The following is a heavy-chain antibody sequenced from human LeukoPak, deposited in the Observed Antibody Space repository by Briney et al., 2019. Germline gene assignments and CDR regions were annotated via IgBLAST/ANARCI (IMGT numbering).Heavy chain of an antibody. D-gene: IGHD3-3*01. CDR2: IYPGDSDT. V-gene: IGHV5-51*01. CDR1: GYSFTSYW. Sequence: GESLRISCKGSGYSFTSYWIGWVRQMPGKGLEWMGIIYPGDSDTRYSPSLQGQVTISVDTSIGTAYLQWSSLKASDTAIYYCARQNDFRLDYWGQGTLVTVSS. J-gene: IGHJ4*02. CDR3: ARQNDFRLDY.